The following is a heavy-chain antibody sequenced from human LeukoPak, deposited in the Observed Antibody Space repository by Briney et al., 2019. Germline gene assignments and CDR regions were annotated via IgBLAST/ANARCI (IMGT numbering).Heavy chain of an antibody. J-gene: IGHJ6*02. CDR1: GYTFTSYA. D-gene: IGHD3-22*01. CDR2: INAGNGNT. CDR3: ARATPYYYDSSGYYPQYYYYGMDV. V-gene: IGHV1-3*01. Sequence: RASVNVSCKASGYTFTSYAMHWVRQAPGQRLEWMGWINAGNGNTEYSQKFQGRVAITRDTSASTAYMELSSLRSEDTAVYYCARATPYYYDSSGYYPQYYYYGMDVWGQGTTVTVSS.